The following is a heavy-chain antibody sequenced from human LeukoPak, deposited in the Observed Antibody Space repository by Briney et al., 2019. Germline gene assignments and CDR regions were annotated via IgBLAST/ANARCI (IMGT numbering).Heavy chain of an antibody. CDR1: GGSISRRSHY. D-gene: IGHD3-10*01. J-gene: IGHJ4*02. CDR2: IYYSGKT. Sequence: SETLSLTCSVSGGSISRRSHYWGWVRQPPGKGLEGIGSIYYSGKTYYNPSLKSRVTISEDTPKNQFSLKLSSVTAADTAVYYCASIAWFAEFYFDCWGQGTLVTVSS. V-gene: IGHV4-39*01. CDR3: ASIAWFAEFYFDC.